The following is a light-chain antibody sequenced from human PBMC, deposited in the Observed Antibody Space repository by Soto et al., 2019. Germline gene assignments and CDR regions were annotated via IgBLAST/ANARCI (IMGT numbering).Light chain of an antibody. CDR1: SSNIGSNT. V-gene: IGLV1-44*01. CDR2: SNN. J-gene: IGLJ2*01. Sequence: QSVLTQPPSASGTPGQRVTISCSGSSSNIGSNTVNWYQQLPGTAPKLLIYSNNQRPSGVPDRFSGSKSGTSASLAISGLQFGEGGDYYCAAWDDSLNGVVFGGGTKLTVL. CDR3: AAWDDSLNGVV.